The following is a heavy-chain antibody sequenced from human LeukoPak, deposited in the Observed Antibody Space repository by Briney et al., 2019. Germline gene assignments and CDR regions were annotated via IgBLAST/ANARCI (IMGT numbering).Heavy chain of an antibody. D-gene: IGHD2-2*01. CDR1: GFTFSSYW. V-gene: IGHV3-74*01. J-gene: IGHJ4*02. Sequence: PRGSLRLSCAASGFTFSSYWIHWVRQAPAKRLVWVSCISNDGSAKRYADSVKGRFTVSRDNAKNTLYLQMNSLRAEDTAVYYCARDTAMRSDYWGQGTLVTVSP. CDR3: ARDTAMRSDY. CDR2: ISNDGSAK.